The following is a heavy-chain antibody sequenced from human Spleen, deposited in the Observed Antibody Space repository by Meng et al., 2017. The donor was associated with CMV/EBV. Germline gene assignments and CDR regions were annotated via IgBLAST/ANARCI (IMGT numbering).Heavy chain of an antibody. Sequence: GGSLRLSCAASEFTFTRYAMYWVRQAPGKGLEWVAFIWFDGSEKYYVDSVKGRFTISRDNAKNSLYLQMNSLRAEDTAVYYCARDPLLLRFDYWGQGTLVTVSS. CDR1: EFTFTRYA. V-gene: IGHV3-33*07. CDR2: IWFDGSEK. CDR3: ARDPLLLRFDY. J-gene: IGHJ4*02. D-gene: IGHD2-15*01.